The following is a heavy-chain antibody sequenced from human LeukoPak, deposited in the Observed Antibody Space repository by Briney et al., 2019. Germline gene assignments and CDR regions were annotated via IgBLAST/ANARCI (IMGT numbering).Heavy chain of an antibody. CDR1: GGSISSTGHY. D-gene: IGHD4-17*01. Sequence: SETLSLTCSVSGGSISSTGHYWGWIRQSPEKGLDWIGSIYSNGNTYYNPSVKSRVTMSVDTSKNQFSLKLTSMTAAETTVYYCARSATVTTGYFDYWGQGALVTVSS. V-gene: IGHV4-39*07. J-gene: IGHJ4*02. CDR2: IYSNGNT. CDR3: ARSATVTTGYFDY.